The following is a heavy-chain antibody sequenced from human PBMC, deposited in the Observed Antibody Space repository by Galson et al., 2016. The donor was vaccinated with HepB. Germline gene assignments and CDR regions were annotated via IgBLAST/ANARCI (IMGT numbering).Heavy chain of an antibody. V-gene: IGHV3-33*06. J-gene: IGHJ4*02. CDR3: AKTRNAVTWYYSDY. D-gene: IGHD1-14*01. CDR1: GFIFRTYG. Sequence: SLRLSCAASGFIFRTYGMHWVRQAPGKGLEWVAVIRNDGTNRYYAASVKGRVTISRDNSNNTLYRQMNSLRAENTAVYYCAKTRNAVTWYYSDYWGQGTLVTVSS. CDR2: IRNDGTNR.